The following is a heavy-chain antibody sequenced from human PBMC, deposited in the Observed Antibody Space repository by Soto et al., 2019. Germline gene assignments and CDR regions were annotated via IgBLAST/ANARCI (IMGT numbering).Heavy chain of an antibody. D-gene: IGHD1-26*01. CDR2: ISSNGGST. Sequence: EVQLVESGGGLVQPGGSLRLSCAASGFTFSSYAMHWVRQAPGKGLEYVSAISSNGGSTYYANSVKGRFTISRDNSKNTLYLQMGRLRAEDMAVYYCARDVLGGRYSMDVWGQGTTVTVSS. CDR3: ARDVLGGRYSMDV. CDR1: GFTFSSYA. V-gene: IGHV3-64*01. J-gene: IGHJ6*03.